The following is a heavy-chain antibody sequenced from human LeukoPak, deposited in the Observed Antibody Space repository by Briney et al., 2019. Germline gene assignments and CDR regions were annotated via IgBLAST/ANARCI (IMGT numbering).Heavy chain of an antibody. Sequence: PGGSLRLSCAASGFTFSSYWMSWVRQAPGKGLEWVANIKRDGSEKYYVDSVKGRFTISRDNAKNSLYLQMNSLRAEGTAVYYCARVSIEGYCSSTSCYRFDYWGQGTLVTVSS. CDR1: GFTFSSYW. D-gene: IGHD2-2*01. CDR3: ARVSIEGYCSSTSCYRFDY. J-gene: IGHJ4*02. V-gene: IGHV3-7*01. CDR2: IKRDGSEK.